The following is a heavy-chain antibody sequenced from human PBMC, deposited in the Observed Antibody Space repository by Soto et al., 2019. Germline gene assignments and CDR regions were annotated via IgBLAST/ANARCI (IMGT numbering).Heavy chain of an antibody. D-gene: IGHD6-6*01. J-gene: IGHJ5*02. CDR1: GGSISSGDYY. Sequence: QVQLQESGPGLVKPSQTLSLTCTVSGGSISSGDYYWSWIRQPPGKGLEWIGNIYHSGSTYYNPSLKSRVTISVTTSKNQFSLKLSSVTAADTAVYYCARERPDGARLDPWGQGTLVTVSS. CDR3: ARERPDGARLDP. V-gene: IGHV4-30-4*01. CDR2: IYHSGST.